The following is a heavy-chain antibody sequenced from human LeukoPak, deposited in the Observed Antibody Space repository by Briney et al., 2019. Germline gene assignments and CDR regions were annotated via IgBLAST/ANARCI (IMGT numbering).Heavy chain of an antibody. D-gene: IGHD2-2*01. CDR2: ISASGSI. J-gene: IGHJ5*02. CDR1: GGSISSHY. V-gene: IGHV4-4*07. CDR3: ARDTAMLWFDP. Sequence: SETLSLTCTVSGGSISSHYWSWIRQPAGKGLEWIGRISASGSINYNPSLKSRVTMSVDTSKNQFSLKVNSVTAADTAVYYCARDTAMLWFDPWGQGALVTVSS.